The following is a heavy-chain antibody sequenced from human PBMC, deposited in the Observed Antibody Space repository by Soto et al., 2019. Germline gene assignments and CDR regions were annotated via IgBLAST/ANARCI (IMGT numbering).Heavy chain of an antibody. Sequence: EVQLVESGGGLVQPGGSLRLSCAASGFTFSSQWLHWVRQAPGKGLVWISRINNDGTSTNYADSVKGQFTVSRDNAKKTMSLQMNSLRAEDTAVYYCASWRGGYTYGLDHWGQGTPVTVSS. CDR3: ASWRGGYTYGLDH. CDR2: INNDGTST. CDR1: GFTFSSQW. V-gene: IGHV3-74*01. D-gene: IGHD5-18*01. J-gene: IGHJ4*02.